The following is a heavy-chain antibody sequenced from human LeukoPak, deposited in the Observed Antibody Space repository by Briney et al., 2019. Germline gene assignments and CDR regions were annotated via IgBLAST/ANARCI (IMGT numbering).Heavy chain of an antibody. CDR3: ARTGPGTYYTFDL. V-gene: IGHV3-33*01. D-gene: IGHD3-10*01. Sequence: GGSLRLSCAASGFTFSSYGMHWVRQAPGKGLEWVAVIWYDGSNKYYADSVKGRFTISRDNSKNTLYLQMNSLRAEDTAMYYCARTGPGTYYTFDLWGQGTLVTVSS. CDR1: GFTFSSYG. J-gene: IGHJ5*02. CDR2: IWYDGSNK.